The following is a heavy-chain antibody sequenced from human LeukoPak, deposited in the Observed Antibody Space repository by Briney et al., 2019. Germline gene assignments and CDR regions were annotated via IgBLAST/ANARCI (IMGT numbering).Heavy chain of an antibody. CDR3: ARTTVTYYFDY. CDR2: IYSGGST. J-gene: IGHJ4*02. Sequence: GGSLRLSCAASGFTFSTNYMSWVRQAPGKGLEWVSLIYSGGSTYYADSVKGRFTISRDNSKNTLSLQMNSLRAEDTAVYYCARTTVTYYFDYWGQGTLVSVSS. V-gene: IGHV3-66*01. D-gene: IGHD4-17*01. CDR1: GFTFSTNY.